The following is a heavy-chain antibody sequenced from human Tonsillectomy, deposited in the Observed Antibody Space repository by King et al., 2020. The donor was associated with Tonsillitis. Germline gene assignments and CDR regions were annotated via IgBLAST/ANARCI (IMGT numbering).Heavy chain of an antibody. V-gene: IGHV5-51*01. CDR1: GYRFTNYW. Sequence: VQLVESGAEVKKPGESLKISCKGSGYRFTNYWIGWVRQMPGKGLEWMGIIYPGDSDTRYSPSFQGQVTISADKSISTAYLQWSSLKASHTAMYYCAGHPDSSSWYYAYWGQGTLVTVSS. J-gene: IGHJ4*02. D-gene: IGHD6-13*01. CDR3: AGHPDSSSWYYAY. CDR2: IYPGDSDT.